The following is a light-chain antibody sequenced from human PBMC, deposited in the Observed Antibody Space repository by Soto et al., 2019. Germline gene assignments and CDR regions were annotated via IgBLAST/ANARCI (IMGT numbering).Light chain of an antibody. CDR1: SSDVGSYNL. CDR2: EGS. J-gene: IGLJ3*02. V-gene: IGLV2-23*01. CDR3: CSDAGSSTWV. Sequence: QSALTQPASVSGSPGQSITISCTGTSSDVGSYNLVSWYQHHPGKAPKLMIYEGSKWPSGVSNRFSGSKSGNTASLTISGLQAEDEADYYCCSDAGSSTWVFGGGTKLTVL.